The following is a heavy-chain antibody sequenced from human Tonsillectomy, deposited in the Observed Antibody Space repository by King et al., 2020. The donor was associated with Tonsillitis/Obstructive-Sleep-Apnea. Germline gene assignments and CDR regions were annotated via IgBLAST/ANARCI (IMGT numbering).Heavy chain of an antibody. CDR3: ARALKYGSSTGHDAFDI. CDR1: GYNFTSYW. J-gene: IGHJ3*02. D-gene: IGHD6-6*01. CDR2: IDPSDSYT. V-gene: IGHV5-10-1*01. Sequence: VQLVESGAEVKKPGESLRISCKGSGYNFTSYWISWGRQMPGKGLEWTGRIDPSDSYTNYSPSFQVHVTNSADNSISTAYLQWSSLNASDTAMYYCARALKYGSSTGHDAFDIWGQGTMVTVSS.